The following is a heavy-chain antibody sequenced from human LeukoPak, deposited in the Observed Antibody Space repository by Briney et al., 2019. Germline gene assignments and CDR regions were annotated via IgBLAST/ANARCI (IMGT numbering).Heavy chain of an antibody. J-gene: IGHJ1*01. V-gene: IGHV4-4*07. CDR3: AIGGAEYFQH. CDR2: GST. Sequence: SETLSLTCTVSGDSISRYYWSWIRHPAGKGLEWIGHGSTNYNPSLKSRVTLSLDTSKNQFSLKVTSVTAADTAVYYCAIGGAEYFQHWSQGTLVTVSS. CDR1: GDSISRYY.